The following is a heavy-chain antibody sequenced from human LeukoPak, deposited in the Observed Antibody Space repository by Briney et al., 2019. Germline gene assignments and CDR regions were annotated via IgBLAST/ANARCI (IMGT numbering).Heavy chain of an antibody. CDR2: IRHGDSNP. J-gene: IGHJ6*03. D-gene: IGHD1-1*01. CDR3: ANRGNPTVGHHYLDV. V-gene: IGHV3-23*05. Sequence: SGGSLRLSCAAYRFTFSSSDMRWVRQAAGGGMEWGSSIRHGDSNPYYADSVMGRFTISRDNSKNTLYLQMNSLSAEDTAVYYCANRGNPTVGHHYLDVWGKGTTVSVSS. CDR1: RFTFSSSD.